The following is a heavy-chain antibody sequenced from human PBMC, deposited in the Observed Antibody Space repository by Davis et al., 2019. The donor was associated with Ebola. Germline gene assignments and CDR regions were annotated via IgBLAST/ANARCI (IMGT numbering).Heavy chain of an antibody. D-gene: IGHD1-26*01. CDR2: ISVYNGNT. J-gene: IGHJ3*02. Sequence: AASVKVSCKASGYMFTNYGISWVRQAPGQGLEWMGWISVYNGNTAYAQLFQGRVTMTTDTSTGTAYMELRSLRSDDTAVYFCARTSIVGTSTTASDIWGQGTMVTVSS. CDR1: GYMFTNYG. CDR3: ARTSIVGTSTTASDI. V-gene: IGHV1-18*04.